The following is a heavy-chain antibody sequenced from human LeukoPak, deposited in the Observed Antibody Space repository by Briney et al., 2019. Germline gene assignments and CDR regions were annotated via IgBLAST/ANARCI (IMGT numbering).Heavy chain of an antibody. CDR3: ARGGFPYYYDSSGYNLGY. CDR1: GYTFTGYY. V-gene: IGHV1-69*13. Sequence: SVKVSCKASGYTFTGYYIHWVRQAPGHGLECMGGIIPIFGTANYAQKFQGRVTITADETTSTAYMELSSLRSEDTAVYYCARGGFPYYYDSSGYNLGYWGQGTLVTVSS. CDR2: IIPIFGTA. D-gene: IGHD3-22*01. J-gene: IGHJ4*02.